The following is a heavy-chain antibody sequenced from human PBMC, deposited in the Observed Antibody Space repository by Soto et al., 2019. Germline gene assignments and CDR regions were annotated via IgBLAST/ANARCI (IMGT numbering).Heavy chain of an antibody. V-gene: IGHV3-33*01. CDR1: GFTFSSHG. J-gene: IGHJ6*02. Sequence: QVQLVESGGGVVQPGRSLRLSCAASGFTFSSHGMHWVRQAPGKGLEWVAVIWFDGSNKYYADSVKGRFTISRDNSKNTLDLQMNSLRADDTAVYYCARDRGYSGYDSPRYYYGMDVWGQGTTVTVSS. CDR3: ARDRGYSGYDSPRYYYGMDV. D-gene: IGHD5-12*01. CDR2: IWFDGSNK.